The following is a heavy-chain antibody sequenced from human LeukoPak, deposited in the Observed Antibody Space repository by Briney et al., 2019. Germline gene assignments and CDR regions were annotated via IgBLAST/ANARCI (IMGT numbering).Heavy chain of an antibody. CDR1: GGSISSGDHY. Sequence: SETLSLTCTVSGGSISSGDHYWSWIRQPPGKGLEWIGYTYYSGSTYYNPSLKNRVSISVDTSKNQFSLKLSSVTAADTAVYYCARHSPSGRYFRPWGQGTLVTVSS. J-gene: IGHJ5*02. D-gene: IGHD3-9*01. CDR2: TYYSGST. CDR3: ARHSPSGRYFRP. V-gene: IGHV4-30-4*01.